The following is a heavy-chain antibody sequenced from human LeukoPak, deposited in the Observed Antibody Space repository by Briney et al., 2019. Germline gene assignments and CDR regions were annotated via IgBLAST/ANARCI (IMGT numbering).Heavy chain of an antibody. V-gene: IGHV1-18*01. CDR2: ISAYNGNT. CDR1: GYTFTNYG. Sequence: ASVKVSCKASGYTFTNYGISWVRQAPGQGLEWMGWISAYNGNTNYAQKLQGRVTMTTGTSTSTAYMELRSLRSDDTAVYYCASSYDFWSGYYTLYYWGQGTLVTVSS. D-gene: IGHD3-3*01. CDR3: ASSYDFWSGYYTLYY. J-gene: IGHJ4*02.